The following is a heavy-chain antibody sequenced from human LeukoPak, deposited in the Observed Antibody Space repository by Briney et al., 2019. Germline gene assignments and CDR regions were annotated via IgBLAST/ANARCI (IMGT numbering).Heavy chain of an antibody. V-gene: IGHV3-23*01. CDR2: ISGSGIST. D-gene: IGHD3-22*01. Sequence: GGSLRLSCAAAGFTFSDYGMNWVRQAPGKGLEWVSGISGSGISTYYADSVKGRFTISRDNSKNTLYLQMNSLRAEDTAVYYCAREDYYDSSGYSDAFDIWGQGTMVTVSS. CDR1: GFTFSDYG. J-gene: IGHJ3*02. CDR3: AREDYYDSSGYSDAFDI.